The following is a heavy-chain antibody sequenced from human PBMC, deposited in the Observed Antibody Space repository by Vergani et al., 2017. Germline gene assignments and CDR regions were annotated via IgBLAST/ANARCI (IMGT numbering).Heavy chain of an antibody. Sequence: EVQLVESGGGLVQPGRSLRLSCAASGFTFDDYAMHWVRQAPGKGLEWVSGISWNSGSIGYADSVKGRFTISRDNAKNSLYLQMNSLRAEDTALYYCAKDMEYQLLYGWYFDLWGRGTLVTVSS. CDR1: GFTFDDYA. CDR3: AKDMEYQLLYGWYFDL. D-gene: IGHD2-2*02. CDR2: ISWNSGSI. V-gene: IGHV3-9*01. J-gene: IGHJ2*01.